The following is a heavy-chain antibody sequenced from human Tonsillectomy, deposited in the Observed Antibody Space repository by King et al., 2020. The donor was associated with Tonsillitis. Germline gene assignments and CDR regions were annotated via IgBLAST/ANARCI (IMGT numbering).Heavy chain of an antibody. J-gene: IGHJ3*02. D-gene: IGHD3-10*01. V-gene: IGHV3-64D*06. CDR1: GFTFSNYA. CDR2: ISNNGGST. Sequence: VQLVESGGGLVQPGGSLRLSCSASGFTFSNYAMHWVRQAPGKGLEYVSAISNNGGSTYYADSVKGRFTISRDNSKNTVYLQMSSLRAEDTAVYYCSITLLPRVLTGACDSWGQGTMVTASS. CDR3: SITLLPRVLTGACDS.